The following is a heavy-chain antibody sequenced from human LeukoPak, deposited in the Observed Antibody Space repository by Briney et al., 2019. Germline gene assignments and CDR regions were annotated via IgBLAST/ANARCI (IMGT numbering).Heavy chain of an antibody. CDR1: GFTFSSYS. CDR2: ISSSSSTI. CDR3: AREGPITMVRGVPNWFDP. Sequence: GGSLRLSCAASGFTFSSYSMNWVRQAPGKGLEWVSYISSSSSTIYYADSVKGRFTISRDNAKNSLYLQMNSLRAEDTAVYYCAREGPITMVRGVPNWFDPWGQGTLVTVSS. V-gene: IGHV3-48*01. D-gene: IGHD3-10*01. J-gene: IGHJ5*02.